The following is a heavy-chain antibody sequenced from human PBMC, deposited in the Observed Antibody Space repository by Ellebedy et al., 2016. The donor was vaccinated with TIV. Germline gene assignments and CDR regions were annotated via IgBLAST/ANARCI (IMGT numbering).Heavy chain of an antibody. CDR1: GFTFRSYD. V-gene: IGHV3-13*01. CDR3: ARVRFGDTAVDY. CDR2: IGTAGDT. J-gene: IGHJ4*02. Sequence: GGSLRPSCAASGFTFRSYDMHWVRQATGKGLEWVSAIGTAGDTYYPGSVKGRFTISRENAKNSLYLHMNSLRAEDTAVYYCARVRFGDTAVDYWGQGTLVTVSS. D-gene: IGHD5-18*01.